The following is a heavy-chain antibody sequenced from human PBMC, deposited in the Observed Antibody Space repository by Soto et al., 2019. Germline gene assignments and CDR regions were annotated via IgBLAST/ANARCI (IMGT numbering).Heavy chain of an antibody. V-gene: IGHV1-69*02. CDR1: GGTFSSYT. CDR3: ARGPGIAAANNWFDP. Sequence: SVKVSCKASGGTFSSYTISWVRQAPGQGLEWMGRIIPILGIANYAQKFQGRVTITADKSTSTAYMELSSLRSEDTAVYYCARGPGIAAANNWFDPWGQGTLVTVSS. J-gene: IGHJ5*02. CDR2: IIPILGIA. D-gene: IGHD6-13*01.